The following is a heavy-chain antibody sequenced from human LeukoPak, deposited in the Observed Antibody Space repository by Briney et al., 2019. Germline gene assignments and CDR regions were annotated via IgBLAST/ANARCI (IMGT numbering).Heavy chain of an antibody. Sequence: GGSLRLSCAASGFTFSSYGMHWVRQAPGKGLEWVAVIWYDGSNKYYAYSVKGRFTISRDNSKNTLYLQMNSLRAEDTAVYYCARDREEYSYGSFDYWGQGTLVTVSS. CDR2: IWYDGSNK. J-gene: IGHJ4*02. D-gene: IGHD5-18*01. CDR3: ARDREEYSYGSFDY. V-gene: IGHV3-33*01. CDR1: GFTFSSYG.